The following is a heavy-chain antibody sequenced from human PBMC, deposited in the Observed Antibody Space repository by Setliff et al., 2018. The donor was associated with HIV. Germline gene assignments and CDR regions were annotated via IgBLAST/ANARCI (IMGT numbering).Heavy chain of an antibody. CDR2: ISYTGIT. V-gene: IGHV4-39*01. CDR3: ARLRQWLAFFDS. CDR1: GGSISRGSYS. J-gene: IGHJ4*02. D-gene: IGHD6-19*01. Sequence: SETLSLTCTVSGGSISRGSYSWGWIHQPPGKGLEWIGSISYTGITNYNPSLKSRVTISVDTSQNQFSLKLTSVTAADTAVYYCARLRQWLAFFDSWGQGTLVTVSS.